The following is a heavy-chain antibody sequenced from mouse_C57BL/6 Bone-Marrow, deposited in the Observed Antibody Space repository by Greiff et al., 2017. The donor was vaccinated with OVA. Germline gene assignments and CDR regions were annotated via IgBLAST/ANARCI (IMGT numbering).Heavy chain of an antibody. CDR3: ARSGSSYVGFAY. CDR2: INPYNGDT. D-gene: IGHD1-1*01. V-gene: IGHV1-20*01. CDR1: GYSFTGYF. Sequence: EVQLQQSGPELVKPGDSVKISCKASGYSFTGYFMNWVMQSHGKSLEWIGRINPYNGDTFYNQKFKGKATLTVDKSSSTAHMELRSLTSEDSAVYYCARSGSSYVGFAYWGQGTLVTVSA. J-gene: IGHJ3*01.